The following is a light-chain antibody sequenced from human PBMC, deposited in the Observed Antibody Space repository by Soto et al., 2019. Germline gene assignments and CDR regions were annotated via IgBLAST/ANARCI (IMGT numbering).Light chain of an antibody. CDR2: GNN. J-gene: IGLJ3*02. CDR1: SSNIGAGYD. V-gene: IGLV1-40*01. CDR3: QSYDSSLSGWV. Sequence: QSVLTQPPSVSGAPGQRVTISCTGSSSNIGAGYDVHWYKQLPGTAPKLLIYGNNNRPSGVPDRFSGSKSATSDSLAITGLQAEDEADYYCQSYDSSLSGWVFGGGTQLTVL.